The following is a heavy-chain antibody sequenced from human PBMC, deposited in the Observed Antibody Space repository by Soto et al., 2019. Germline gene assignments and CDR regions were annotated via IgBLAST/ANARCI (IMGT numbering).Heavy chain of an antibody. CDR3: AKDRYSYGQPGRYYYGMDV. CDR2: ISYDGSNK. V-gene: IGHV3-30*18. D-gene: IGHD5-18*01. CDR1: GFTFSSYG. Sequence: PGGSLRLSCAASGFTFSSYGMHWVRQAPGKGLEWVAVISYDGSNKYYADSVKGRFTISRDNSKNTLYLQMNSLRAEDTAVYYRAKDRYSYGQPGRYYYGMDVWGQGTTVTVSS. J-gene: IGHJ6*02.